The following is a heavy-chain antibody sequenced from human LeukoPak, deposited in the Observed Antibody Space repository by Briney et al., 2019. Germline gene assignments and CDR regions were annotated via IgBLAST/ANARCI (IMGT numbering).Heavy chain of an antibody. V-gene: IGHV4-59*01. CDR2: IYYSGST. D-gene: IGHD3-16*01. CDR1: GGYISSYY. Sequence: SETLSLTCTVSGGYISSYYWSWIRQPPGKGLEWIGYIYYSGSTNYNPSLKSRVTISVDTSKNQFSLKLSSVTAADTAVYYCARLPWGGEIDFWGQGPLVTVSS. J-gene: IGHJ4*02. CDR3: ARLPWGGEIDF.